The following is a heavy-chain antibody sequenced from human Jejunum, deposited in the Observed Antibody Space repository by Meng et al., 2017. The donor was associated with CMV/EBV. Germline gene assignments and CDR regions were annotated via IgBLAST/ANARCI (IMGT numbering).Heavy chain of an antibody. CDR1: YPFSTYA. CDR2: VSAYNGDT. J-gene: IGHJ6*02. V-gene: IGHV1-18*01. D-gene: IGHD4-17*01. Sequence: YPFSTYAIAWVRQAPGRGLEWMGWVSAYNGDTNYAHQLHGRVSMTTDTSTTTAYMELRSLRSDDTGVYYCARIPVTSGSSYGLDVWGQGTTVTVSS. CDR3: ARIPVTSGSSYGLDV.